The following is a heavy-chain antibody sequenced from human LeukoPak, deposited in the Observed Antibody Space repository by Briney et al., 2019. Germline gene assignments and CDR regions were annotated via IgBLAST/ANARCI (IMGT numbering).Heavy chain of an antibody. CDR3: ARDKGDAFDI. J-gene: IGHJ3*02. CDR1: GFTFSDYY. Sequence: GGSLRLSCAASGFTFSDYYMSWVRQAPGKGLEWVSYISSSSSYTKYADSVKGRFTISRDNSKNTLCLQMNSLRAEDTAVYYCARDKGDAFDIWGQGTMVTVSS. CDR2: ISSSSSYT. V-gene: IGHV3-11*06.